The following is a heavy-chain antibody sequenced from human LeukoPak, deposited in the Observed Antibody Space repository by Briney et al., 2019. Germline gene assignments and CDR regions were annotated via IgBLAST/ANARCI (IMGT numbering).Heavy chain of an antibody. CDR2: INRRGHT. CDR3: ARVTYYYDSSGYLAADNAFDI. Sequence: GGSLRLSCAASGFTFDRFTIHWVRQTPGKGLEWVSLINRRGHTFYADSVKGRFTISRDNAKNSLYLQMNSLRAEDTALYYCARVTYYYDSSGYLAADNAFDIWGQGTMVTVSS. V-gene: IGHV3-43*01. J-gene: IGHJ3*02. CDR1: GFTFDRFT. D-gene: IGHD3-22*01.